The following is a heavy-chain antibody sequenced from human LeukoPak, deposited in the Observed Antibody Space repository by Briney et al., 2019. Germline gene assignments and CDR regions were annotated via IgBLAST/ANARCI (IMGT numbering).Heavy chain of an antibody. J-gene: IGHJ4*02. V-gene: IGHV3-21*01. CDR1: GFTFSSYS. D-gene: IGHD3-10*01. CDR3: ARVALPEAIWFGELYYFDY. Sequence: PGGSLRLSCAASGFTFSSYSMNWVRQAPGKGLEWVSSISSSSSYIYYADSVKGRFTISRDNAKNSLYLQMDSLRAEDTAVYYCARVALPEAIWFGELYYFDYWGQGTLVTVSS. CDR2: ISSSSSYI.